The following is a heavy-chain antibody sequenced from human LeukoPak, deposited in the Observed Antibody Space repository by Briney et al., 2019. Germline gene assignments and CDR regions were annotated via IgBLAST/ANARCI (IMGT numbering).Heavy chain of an antibody. CDR3: ARDVGTRTNDY. Sequence: EASVKVSCKASGGTFSSYAISWVRQAPGQGLEWMGRIIPILGIANYAQKFQGRVTITADKSTSTAYMELSSLRSEDTAMYYCARDVGTRTNDYWGQGTLVTVSS. CDR2: IIPILGIA. V-gene: IGHV1-69*04. J-gene: IGHJ4*02. D-gene: IGHD2-8*01. CDR1: GGTFSSYA.